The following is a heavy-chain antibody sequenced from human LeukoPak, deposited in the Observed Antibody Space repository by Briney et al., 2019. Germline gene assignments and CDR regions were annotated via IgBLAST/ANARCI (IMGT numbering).Heavy chain of an antibody. CDR3: AKKCRGSYYAHFDC. J-gene: IGHJ4*02. D-gene: IGHD1-26*01. Sequence: GGSLTLPCAVSVFPFNNYAMRWVRQAPGEGLGGVSAISTCGGSTYYVVSDKARLTISRHIYKNTMYVQIASVRDQGTAGYLCAKKCRGSYYAHFDCRGEGTLVAVSS. CDR1: VFPFNNYA. CDR2: ISTCGGST. V-gene: IGHV3-23*01.